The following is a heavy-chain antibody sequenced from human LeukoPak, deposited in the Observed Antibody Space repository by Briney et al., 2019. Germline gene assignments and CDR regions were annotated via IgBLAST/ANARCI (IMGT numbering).Heavy chain of an antibody. Sequence: TFSSYAMSWVRQPPGKGLEWIGSIYYSGSTYYNPSLKSRVTISVDTSKNQFSLKLSSVTAADTAVYYCARRGTMIVGDWGQGTLVTVSS. J-gene: IGHJ4*02. CDR1: TFSSYA. CDR3: ARRGTMIVGD. CDR2: IYYSGST. V-gene: IGHV4-39*01. D-gene: IGHD3-22*01.